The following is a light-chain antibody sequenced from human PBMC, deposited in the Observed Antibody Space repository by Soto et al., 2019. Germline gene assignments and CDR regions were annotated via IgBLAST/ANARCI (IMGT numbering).Light chain of an antibody. J-gene: IGKJ5*01. CDR1: QTLFYNSNNKNY. Sequence: IVMTQSPDALAVSLGERATINCKSSQTLFYNSNNKNYLAWYQQKPGQPPKLLIYWASTRESGVPDRFSGSGSGTDFTLTISSLQAEDVAVYYCQQYYNSPITFGQGTRLEIK. V-gene: IGKV4-1*01. CDR3: QQYYNSPIT. CDR2: WAS.